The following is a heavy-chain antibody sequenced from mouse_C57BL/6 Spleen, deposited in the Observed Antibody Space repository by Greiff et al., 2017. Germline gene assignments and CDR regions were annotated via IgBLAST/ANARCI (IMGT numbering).Heavy chain of an antibody. Sequence: EVKLMESGGGLVQPGGSLKLSCAASGFTFSDYYMYWVRQTPEKRLEWVAYISNGGGSTYYPDTVKGPFTISRDNAKNTLYLQMSRLKSEDTAMYYCARPSYALDAMDYWGQGTSVTVSS. CDR3: ARPSYALDAMDY. CDR2: ISNGGGST. J-gene: IGHJ4*01. D-gene: IGHD1-1*01. V-gene: IGHV5-12*01. CDR1: GFTFSDYY.